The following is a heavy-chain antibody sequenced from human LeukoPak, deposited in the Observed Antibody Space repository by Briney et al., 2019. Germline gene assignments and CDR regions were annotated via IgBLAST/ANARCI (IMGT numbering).Heavy chain of an antibody. V-gene: IGHV3-7*01. CDR2: IKEDASEK. CDR3: ARDRDYYDSSAPFDY. Sequence: GGSLRLSCVASGFFFGTHWMSWVRQAPGKGLEWVANIKEDASEKNYADSVKGRFTISRDNARTSVYLQMNNLRAEDTAVYYCARDRDYYDSSAPFDYWGQGTLVTVSS. CDR1: GFFFGTHW. J-gene: IGHJ4*02. D-gene: IGHD3-22*01.